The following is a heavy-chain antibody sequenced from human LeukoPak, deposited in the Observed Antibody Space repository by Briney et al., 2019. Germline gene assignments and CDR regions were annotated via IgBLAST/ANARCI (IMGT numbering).Heavy chain of an antibody. CDR2: INPNSGGT. CDR1: GYTFTGYY. D-gene: IGHD6-13*01. Sequence: ASVKVSCKASGYTFTGYYMHWVRQAPGQGLEWMGRINPNSGGTNYAQKFQGRATMTRDTSISTAYMELSRLRSDDTAVYYCAREVIEEYQLLWGYSSSCDFDYWGQGTLVTVS. CDR3: AREVIEEYQLLWGYSSSCDFDY. V-gene: IGHV1-2*06. J-gene: IGHJ4*02.